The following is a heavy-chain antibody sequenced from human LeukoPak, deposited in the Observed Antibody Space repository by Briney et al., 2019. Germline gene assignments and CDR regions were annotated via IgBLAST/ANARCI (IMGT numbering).Heavy chain of an antibody. D-gene: IGHD1-26*01. Sequence: SGGSLRLSCAASGFTFSSYAMSWVRQAPGKGLEWVSAISGSGGSTYYADSVKGRFTISRDNSKNTLYLQMNSLRAEGTAVYYCAKDIDRYYTPTYYFDYWGQGTLVTVSS. CDR1: GFTFSSYA. CDR3: AKDIDRYYTPTYYFDY. V-gene: IGHV3-23*01. J-gene: IGHJ4*02. CDR2: ISGSGGST.